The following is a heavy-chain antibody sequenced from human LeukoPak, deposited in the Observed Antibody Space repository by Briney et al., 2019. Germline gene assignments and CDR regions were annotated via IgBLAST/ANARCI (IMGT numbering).Heavy chain of an antibody. CDR1: GFTFRSYG. V-gene: IGHV3-33*06. Sequence: GGSLRLSCAAPGFTFRSYGMHWVRQAPGKGLEGGAVIWYDGSNKYYADSVKGRFTISRDISKNTLYLQMNSLRAEDTAVYYCAKDAFYYDSSGYYFDYWGQGTLVTVSS. J-gene: IGHJ4*02. CDR3: AKDAFYYDSSGYYFDY. CDR2: IWYDGSNK. D-gene: IGHD3-22*01.